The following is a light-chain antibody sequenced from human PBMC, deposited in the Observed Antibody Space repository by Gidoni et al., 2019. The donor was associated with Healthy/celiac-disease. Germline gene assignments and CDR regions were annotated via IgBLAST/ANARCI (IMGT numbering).Light chain of an antibody. Sequence: DIQMTQSPSTLSASVGDRVTITCRASQSISSWLAWYQQKPGKAPKLLIYKASSLESGVPSRFSGSGSGTEFTLTISSLQPDDFATYYCQQYNSYPWTFXQXTKVEFK. CDR3: QQYNSYPWT. CDR1: QSISSW. CDR2: KAS. J-gene: IGKJ1*01. V-gene: IGKV1-5*03.